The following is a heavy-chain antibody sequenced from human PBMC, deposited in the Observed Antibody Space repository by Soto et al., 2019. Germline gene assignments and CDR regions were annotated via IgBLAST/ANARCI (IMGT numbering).Heavy chain of an antibody. V-gene: IGHV1-69*06. CDR1: GGTFSSYA. D-gene: IGHD2-21*02. CDR3: ARLYCGGDCFPKYYYYGMDV. J-gene: IGHJ6*02. Sequence: ASVKVSCKASGGTFSSYAISWVRQAPGQGLEWMGGIIPIFGTANYAQKFQGRVTITADKSTSTAYMELSSLRSEDTAVYYCARLYCGGDCFPKYYYYGMDVWGQGTTVTVSS. CDR2: IIPIFGTA.